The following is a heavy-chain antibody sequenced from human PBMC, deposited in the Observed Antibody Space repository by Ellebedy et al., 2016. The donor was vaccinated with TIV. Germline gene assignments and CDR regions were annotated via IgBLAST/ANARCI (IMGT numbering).Heavy chain of an antibody. CDR3: ARSQPSLDEGFDY. V-gene: IGHV4-34*08. D-gene: IGHD3/OR15-3a*01. Sequence: MPGGSLRLSCAASGFTFRSYWMSWVRQPPGKGLEWIGEIYHRGDTNTNPSLKSRVTLSVDTSKNQFSLKVTSVTAADTAVYYCARSQPSLDEGFDYWGQGSLVTVSS. CDR1: GFTFRSYW. J-gene: IGHJ4*02. CDR2: IYHRGDT.